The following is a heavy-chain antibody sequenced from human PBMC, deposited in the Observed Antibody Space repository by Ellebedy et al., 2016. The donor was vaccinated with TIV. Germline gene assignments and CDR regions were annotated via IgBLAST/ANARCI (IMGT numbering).Heavy chain of an antibody. CDR3: ARDLEGYCSSTSCYGFGRLDY. V-gene: IGHV1-2*04. CDR1: GYTFTGYY. J-gene: IGHJ4*02. Sequence: AASVKVSCKASGYTFTGYYMHWVRQAPGQGLEWMGWINPNSGGTNYAQQFQGWVTMTRDTSISTAYMELSRLRSDDTAVYYCARDLEGYCSSTSCYGFGRLDYWGQGTLVTVSS. D-gene: IGHD2-2*01. CDR2: INPNSGGT.